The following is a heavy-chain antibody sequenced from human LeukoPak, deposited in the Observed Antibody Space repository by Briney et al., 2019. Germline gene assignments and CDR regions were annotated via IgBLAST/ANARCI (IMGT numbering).Heavy chain of an antibody. CDR3: AAYYYDSSPKAV. J-gene: IGHJ3*01. CDR1: GFAFSTYE. D-gene: IGHD3-22*01. CDR2: ISNSGSDT. Sequence: GGSLRLSCAASGFAFSTYEMNWVRQAPGKDLEWVSYISNSGSDTYYADSVKGRFTISRDNAKNSLYLQMNSLRAEDTAVYYRAAYYYDSSPKAVWGQGTMVTVSS. V-gene: IGHV3-48*03.